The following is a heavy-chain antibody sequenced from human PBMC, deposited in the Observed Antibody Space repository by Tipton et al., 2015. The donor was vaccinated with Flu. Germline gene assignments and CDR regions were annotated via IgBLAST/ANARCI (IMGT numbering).Heavy chain of an antibody. J-gene: IGHJ4*02. D-gene: IGHD6-13*01. CDR1: GGSITTYH. V-gene: IGHV4-4*07. Sequence: TLSLTCRVSGGSITTYHWSWIRQSAGKELEWIGRISPSGSSKLNSSLKSRVTMSVDASKNQFSLRLRSVSAADTAVYYCARAGGSNSWYVYWGQGTLVTVSS. CDR3: ARAGGSNSWYVY. CDR2: ISPSGSS.